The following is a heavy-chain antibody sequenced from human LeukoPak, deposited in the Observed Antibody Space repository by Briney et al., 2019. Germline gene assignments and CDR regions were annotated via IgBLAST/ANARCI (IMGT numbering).Heavy chain of an antibody. V-gene: IGHV3-21*01. CDR2: ISSSSSYI. CDR1: GFTFSSYS. CDR3: ARDYTTVSPYVQIDY. Sequence: PGGSLRLSCAASGFTFSSYSMNWVRQAPGKGLEWVSSISSSSSYIYYADSVKGRFTISRDNAKNSLYLQMNSLRAEDTAVYYCARDYTTVSPYVQIDYWGQGTLVTVSS. J-gene: IGHJ4*02. D-gene: IGHD4-17*01.